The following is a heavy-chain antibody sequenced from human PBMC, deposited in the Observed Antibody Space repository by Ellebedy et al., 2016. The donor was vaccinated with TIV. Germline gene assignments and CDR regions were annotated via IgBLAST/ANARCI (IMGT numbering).Heavy chain of an antibody. J-gene: IGHJ4*02. CDR2: IDSTGDT. D-gene: IGHD3-10*01. CDR1: GFTFTSHD. V-gene: IGHV3-13*01. CDR3: ARGARVRGIAHFFFDS. Sequence: GESLKISCAASGFTFTSHDMHWVRQTAGQGPEWVLGIDSTGDTYYSDSVKGRFTISREDAKNSLFLQMSSLRASDTAVYYCARGARVRGIAHFFFDSWGQGTLVTVSS.